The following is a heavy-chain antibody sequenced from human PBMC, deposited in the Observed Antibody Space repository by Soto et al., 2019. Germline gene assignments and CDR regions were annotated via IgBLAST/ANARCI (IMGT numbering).Heavy chain of an antibody. Sequence: LRIPCSASGFPFFSYLMSWVPQAPGKGLEWVANIKQDGSEKYYVDSVKGRFTISRDNAKNSLYLQMNSLRAEDTAVHYCASNQEYQGSSDVWGKGTTVTVSS. D-gene: IGHD2-2*01. CDR1: GFPFFSYL. CDR2: IKQDGSEK. CDR3: ASNQEYQGSSDV. V-gene: IGHV3-7*01. J-gene: IGHJ6*04.